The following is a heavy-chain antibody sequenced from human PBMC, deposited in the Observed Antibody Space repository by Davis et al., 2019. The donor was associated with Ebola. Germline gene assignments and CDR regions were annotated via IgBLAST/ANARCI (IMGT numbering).Heavy chain of an antibody. V-gene: IGHV4-59*01. CDR2: IDYSGRT. CDR1: GGSISSSY. D-gene: IGHD6-19*01. CDR3: ARDNGASSGWYRGAHAFDI. Sequence: MPSDTLSLTCTVSGGSISSSYLSWIRQPPGKGLECLGYIDYSGRTKYNPSLKSRVTISIDTSKNQFSLKLSSVTAADTAVYYCARDNGASSGWYRGAHAFDIWGQGTMVTVSS. J-gene: IGHJ3*02.